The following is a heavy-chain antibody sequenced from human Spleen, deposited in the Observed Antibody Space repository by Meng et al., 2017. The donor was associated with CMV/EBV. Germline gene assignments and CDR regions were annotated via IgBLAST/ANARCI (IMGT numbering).Heavy chain of an antibody. CDR2: IFYTGST. Sequence: GSLRLSCTVSGGSISNYYWSWIRQPPGKGLEWIGYIFYTGSTNYSPSLKSRVTISVDTSKSQFSLKLTSVTAADTAVYYCARDWGYCSTTSCYPRFYFAYWGQGALVTVSS. CDR1: GGSISNYY. V-gene: IGHV4-59*01. J-gene: IGHJ4*02. CDR3: ARDWGYCSTTSCYPRFYFAY. D-gene: IGHD2-2*01.